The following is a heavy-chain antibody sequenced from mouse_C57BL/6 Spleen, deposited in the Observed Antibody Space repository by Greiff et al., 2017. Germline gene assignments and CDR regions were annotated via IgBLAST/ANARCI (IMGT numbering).Heavy chain of an antibody. CDR1: GYAFSSYW. D-gene: IGHD1-1*01. J-gene: IGHJ4*01. CDR3: ARGGVVPPMDY. V-gene: IGHV1-80*01. Sequence: VQLQQSGAELVKPGASVKISCKASGYAFSSYWMNWVKQRPGKGLEWIGQIYPGDGDTNYNGKFKGKATLTADKSSSTAYMQLSSLTSEDSAVYFCARGGVVPPMDYWGQGTSVTVSS. CDR2: IYPGDGDT.